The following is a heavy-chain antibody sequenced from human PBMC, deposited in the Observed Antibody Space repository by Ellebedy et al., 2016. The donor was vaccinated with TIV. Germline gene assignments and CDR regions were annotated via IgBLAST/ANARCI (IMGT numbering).Heavy chain of an antibody. D-gene: IGHD5-12*01. CDR2: TYYWFKWSN. CDR1: GDSVSSRSAA. Sequence: SQTLSLTCAITGDSVSSRSAAWNWIRQSPSRGLEWLGRTYYWFKWSNDYEASVKSRISIDPDTLNNQFSLQLNSVTPDDTAVYYCAREPADSAYDFSYYYYGMDAWGQGTTVTVSS. V-gene: IGHV6-1*01. J-gene: IGHJ6*02. CDR3: AREPADSAYDFSYYYYGMDA.